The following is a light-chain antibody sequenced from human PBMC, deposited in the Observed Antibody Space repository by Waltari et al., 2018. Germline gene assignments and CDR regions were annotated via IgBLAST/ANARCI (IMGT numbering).Light chain of an antibody. Sequence: DIQMTQSPSTLSASVGDRVTITCRASQSISSWLAWYQQKPGKAPKLLIVKASTLDIGVPSRFSGSGSGTEFTLTISSLHPDDFATYYCQQCNGVRGTFGQGTKLEI. CDR1: QSISSW. CDR3: QQCNGVRGT. V-gene: IGKV1-5*03. J-gene: IGKJ2*01. CDR2: KAS.